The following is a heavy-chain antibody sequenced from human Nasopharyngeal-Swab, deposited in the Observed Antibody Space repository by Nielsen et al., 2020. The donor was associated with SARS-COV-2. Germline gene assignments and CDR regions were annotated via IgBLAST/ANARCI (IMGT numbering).Heavy chain of an antibody. Sequence: GGSLRLSCAASGFTFSSYWMSWVRQAPGKGLEWVAHIKQSGSGQYYVDSVKGRFTISRDNAKNSLSLHMNSLRAEDTAVYYCARYCSTTSCPRGFDYWGQGTLVTVSS. V-gene: IGHV3-7*01. J-gene: IGHJ4*02. CDR1: GFTFSSYW. CDR3: ARYCSTTSCPRGFDY. CDR2: IKQSGSGQ. D-gene: IGHD2-2*01.